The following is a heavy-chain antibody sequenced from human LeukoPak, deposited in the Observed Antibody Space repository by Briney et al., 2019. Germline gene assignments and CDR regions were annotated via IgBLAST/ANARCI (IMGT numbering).Heavy chain of an antibody. Sequence: PGGSLRLSCAASGFTFSSYGMHWVRQAPGKGLEWVAVISYDGSNKYYADSVKGRFTISRDNSKNTLFLQMNSLRAEDTAVYYCARAAAYCSGGSCYFDYWGQGTLVTVSS. D-gene: IGHD2-15*01. CDR3: ARAAAYCSGGSCYFDY. CDR1: GFTFSSYG. CDR2: ISYDGSNK. J-gene: IGHJ4*02. V-gene: IGHV3-30*03.